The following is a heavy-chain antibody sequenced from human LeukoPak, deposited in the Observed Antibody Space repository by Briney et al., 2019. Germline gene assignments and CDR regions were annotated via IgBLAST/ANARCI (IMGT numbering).Heavy chain of an antibody. V-gene: IGHV3-23*01. J-gene: IGHJ1*01. CDR3: AKGLIYCSSTSCYLEYFQH. CDR2: ISGSGGST. Sequence: GGSLRLSCAASGFTFSSYWMNWVRQAPGKGLEWVSAISGSGGSTYYADSVKGRFTISRDNSKNTLYLQMNSLRAEDTAVYYCAKGLIYCSSTSCYLEYFQHWGQGTLVTVSS. D-gene: IGHD2-2*01. CDR1: GFTFSSYW.